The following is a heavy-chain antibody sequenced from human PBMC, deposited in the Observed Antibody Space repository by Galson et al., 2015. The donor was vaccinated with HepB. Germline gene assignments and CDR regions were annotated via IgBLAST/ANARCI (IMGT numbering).Heavy chain of an antibody. CDR1: GFTFSTSS. CDR3: ARDESDYGDYNFDY. CDR2: ISSGGSYI. Sequence: SLRLSCAASGFTFSTSSMNWVRQGPGKGLEWVSSISSGGSYIYYADSVKGRFTISRDNAKSSLYLQMNSLRAEDTAVYYCARDESDYGDYNFDYWGQGTLVTVSS. V-gene: IGHV3-21*01. D-gene: IGHD4-17*01. J-gene: IGHJ4*02.